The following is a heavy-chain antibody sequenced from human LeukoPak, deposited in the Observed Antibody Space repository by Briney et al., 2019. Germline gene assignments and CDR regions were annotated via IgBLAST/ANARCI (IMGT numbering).Heavy chain of an antibody. CDR2: IRYTGST. Sequence: SETLSLTCTVSGGSISSNYWSWVRQPPGKGLEWIGYIRYTGSTNYNPALKSRVTISVDTSKNQFSLKLSSVTAADTAVYYCASLIYQNWFDPWGQGTLVTVSS. CDR3: ASLIYQNWFDP. D-gene: IGHD2-2*02. J-gene: IGHJ5*02. V-gene: IGHV4-59*01. CDR1: GGSISSNY.